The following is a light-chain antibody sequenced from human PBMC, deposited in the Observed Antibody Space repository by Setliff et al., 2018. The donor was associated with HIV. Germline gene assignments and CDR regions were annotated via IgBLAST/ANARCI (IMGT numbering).Light chain of an antibody. CDR2: EVS. Sequence: LTQPASVSGSPGQSITISCTGSSSDIGGYNYVSWYQLHPGKAPKLMIYEVSNRPSGVSNRFSGSKSVNTASLTISGLQAEDEADYYCSSYTSSSTVVSFGGGTKVTVL. J-gene: IGLJ2*01. CDR3: SSYTSSSTVVS. V-gene: IGLV2-14*01. CDR1: SSDIGGYNY.